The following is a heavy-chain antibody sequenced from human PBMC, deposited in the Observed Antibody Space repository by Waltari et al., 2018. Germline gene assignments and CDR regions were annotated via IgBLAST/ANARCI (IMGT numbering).Heavy chain of an antibody. CDR1: GFTVTNNW. D-gene: IGHD3-10*01. CDR2: IKQDGRGK. J-gene: IGHJ3*01. Sequence: EVRLVESGGGLVQPGGSLRLSCVASGFTVTNNWMSWVRQAPGKGVAWVARIKQDGRGKMFVSSVKGRFTISRDNAENSLYLQMNSLRAEDTAVYYCSRNREDSGTFYRAYDVWGQGTLVTVAT. V-gene: IGHV3-7*03. CDR3: SRNREDSGTFYRAYDV.